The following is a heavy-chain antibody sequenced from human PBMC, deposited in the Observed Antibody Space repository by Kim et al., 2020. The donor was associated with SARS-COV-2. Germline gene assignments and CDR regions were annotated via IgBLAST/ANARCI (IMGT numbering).Heavy chain of an antibody. Sequence: SVKVSCKASGGTFSSYAISWVRQAPGQGLEWMGRIIPILGIANYAQKFQGRVTITADKSTSTAYMELSSLRSEDTAVYYCARVPNYDIDPDLNNWFDPW. CDR1: GGTFSSYA. J-gene: IGHJ5*02. CDR3: ARVPNYDIDPDLNNWFDP. V-gene: IGHV1-69*04. D-gene: IGHD3-9*01. CDR2: IIPILGIA.